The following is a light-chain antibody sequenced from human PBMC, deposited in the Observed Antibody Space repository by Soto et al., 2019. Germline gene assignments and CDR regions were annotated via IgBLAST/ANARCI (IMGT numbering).Light chain of an antibody. CDR2: EVN. Sequence: QSALTQPPSASGSPGQSVTISCTGTSSDVGGHNSVSWYQQHPGKAPKRMIYEVNKRPSGVPDRFSGSKSGNTASLTVSGLQAEDEADYYCSSYADSSNLVFGGGTKLTVL. CDR3: SSYADSSNLV. J-gene: IGLJ3*02. V-gene: IGLV2-8*01. CDR1: SSDVGGHNS.